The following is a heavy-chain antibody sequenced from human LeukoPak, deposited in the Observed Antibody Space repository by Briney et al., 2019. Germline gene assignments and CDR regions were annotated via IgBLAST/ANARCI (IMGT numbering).Heavy chain of an antibody. D-gene: IGHD3-10*01. CDR2: ISGSGGST. CDR3: AKVLITMVRGVALRTAYYFDY. CDR1: GFTFSSYA. V-gene: IGHV3-23*01. Sequence: GGSLRLSCAASGFTFSSYAMSWVRQAPGKGLEWVSAISGSGGSTYYADSVKGRFTISRDNSKNTLYLQVNSLRAEDTAVYYCAKVLITMVRGVALRTAYYFDYWGQGTLVTVSS. J-gene: IGHJ4*02.